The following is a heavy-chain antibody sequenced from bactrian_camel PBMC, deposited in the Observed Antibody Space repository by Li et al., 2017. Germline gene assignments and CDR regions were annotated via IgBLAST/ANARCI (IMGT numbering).Heavy chain of an antibody. J-gene: IGHJ4*01. CDR3: AASKAFLALPPSGGSCPKSSNY. Sequence: QVQLVESGGDLVQPGGSLRLSCTAPAPKYGYKRCGMDWYRQSAGKQRELVSTISSDGTTSYADSVKGRFTISRDNIRITVYLQMNSLEPEDTATYFCAASKAFLALPPSGGSCPKSSNYWGQGTQVTVS. CDR2: ISSDGTT. V-gene: IGHV3S53*01. CDR1: APKYGYKRCG. D-gene: IGHD2*01.